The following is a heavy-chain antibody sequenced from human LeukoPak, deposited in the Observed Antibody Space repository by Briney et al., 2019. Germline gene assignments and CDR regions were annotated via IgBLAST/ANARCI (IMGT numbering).Heavy chain of an antibody. D-gene: IGHD3-3*01. CDR2: IIPIFGTA. V-gene: IGHV1-69*05. CDR3: ARDQITIFGVVISWFDP. J-gene: IGHJ5*02. Sequence: GSSVKVSCKASGGTFSSYAISWVRQAQGQGLEWVGGIIPIFGTANYAQKFQGRVTITTDEPTSTAYMELSSLRSEDTAVYYCARDQITIFGVVISWFDPWGQGTLVTVSS. CDR1: GGTFSSYA.